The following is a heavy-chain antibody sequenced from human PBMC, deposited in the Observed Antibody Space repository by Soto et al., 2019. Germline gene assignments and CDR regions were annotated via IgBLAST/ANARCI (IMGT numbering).Heavy chain of an antibody. CDR1: GYTFTGYY. CDR3: ARDGDSSSSYYYYGMDV. D-gene: IGHD6-6*01. J-gene: IGHJ6*02. CDR2: INPNSGGT. V-gene: IGHV1-2*04. Sequence: ASVKVSCKASGYTFTGYYMHWVRQAPVQGLEWMGWINPNSGGTNYAQKFQGWVTMTRDTSISTAYMELSRLRSDDTAVYYCARDGDSSSSYYYYGMDVWGQGTTVTVSS.